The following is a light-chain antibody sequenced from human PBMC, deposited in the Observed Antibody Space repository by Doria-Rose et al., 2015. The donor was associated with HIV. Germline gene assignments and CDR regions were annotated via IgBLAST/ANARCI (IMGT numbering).Light chain of an antibody. CDR3: QQYYSTPYT. CDR2: WAS. J-gene: IGKJ2*01. V-gene: IGKV4-1*01. Sequence: ATINCKSSQTVLYSSNNKNYLAWYQQKPGQPPKLLIYWASTRESGAPDRFSGSGSGTDFTLTISSLQAEDVAVYYCQQYYSTPYTFGQGTKLQIK. CDR1: QTVLYSSNNKNY.